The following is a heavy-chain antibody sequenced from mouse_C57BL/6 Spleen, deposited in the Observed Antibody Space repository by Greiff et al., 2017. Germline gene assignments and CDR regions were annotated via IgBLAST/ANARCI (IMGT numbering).Heavy chain of an antibody. D-gene: IGHD1-1*01. CDR1: GFNIKDDY. Sequence: LVESGAELVRPGASVKLSCTASGFNIKDDYMHWVKQRPEQGLAWIGWIDPENGDTEYASKFQGKATITADTSSNTAYLQLSSLTSEDTAVYYCTPPHYYGTGFAYWGQGTLVTVSA. CDR3: TPPHYYGTGFAY. V-gene: IGHV14-4*01. J-gene: IGHJ3*01. CDR2: IDPENGDT.